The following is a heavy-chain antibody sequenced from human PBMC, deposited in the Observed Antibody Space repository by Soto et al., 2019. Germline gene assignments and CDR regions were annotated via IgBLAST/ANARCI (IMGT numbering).Heavy chain of an antibody. J-gene: IGHJ3*02. CDR1: GCTFSSYS. Sequence: GVLRLSGAASGCTFSSYSMNWVRQAPGKGLEWVSSISSSSSYIYFADSVKGRFTISRDNAKNSLFLQMNSLRAEDTAVYFCAKGDCSGGSCYFSAFDIWGQGTMVTVSS. CDR3: AKGDCSGGSCYFSAFDI. CDR2: ISSSSSYI. V-gene: IGHV3-21*01. D-gene: IGHD2-15*01.